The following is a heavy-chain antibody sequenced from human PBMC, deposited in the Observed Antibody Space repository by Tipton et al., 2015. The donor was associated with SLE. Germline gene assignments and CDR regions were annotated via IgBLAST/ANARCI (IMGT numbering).Heavy chain of an antibody. Sequence: SLRLSCAASGFTFSSYWMHWVRQAPGKGLVWVSRINSDGSSTSYADSVKGRFTIPRDNAKNTLYLQMNSLRAEDTAVYYCARDRSYYYYYYMDVWGKGTTVTVSS. CDR2: INSDGSST. J-gene: IGHJ6*03. V-gene: IGHV3-74*01. CDR3: ARDRSYYYYYYMDV. CDR1: GFTFSSYW.